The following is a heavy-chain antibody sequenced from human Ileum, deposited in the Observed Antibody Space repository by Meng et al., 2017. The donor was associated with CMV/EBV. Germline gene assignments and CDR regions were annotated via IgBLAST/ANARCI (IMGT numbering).Heavy chain of an antibody. V-gene: IGHV3-7*01. J-gene: IGHJ4*02. CDR2: IKEDGSEK. CDR1: GFTFSDYW. CDR3: ARDNVARSRYGTFDY. D-gene: IGHD3-16*01. Sequence: GGSLRLSCSASGFTFSDYWMNWVRQAPGKGLEWVANIKEDGSEKNYVDSVKGRFTISRDNAKNSLYLQMNSLRAEDTAVYYCARDNVARSRYGTFDYWGQGTLVTVSS.